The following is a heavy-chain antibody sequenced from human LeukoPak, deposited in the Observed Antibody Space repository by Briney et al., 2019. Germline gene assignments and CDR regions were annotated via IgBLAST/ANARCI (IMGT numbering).Heavy chain of an antibody. CDR2: INPNSGGT. J-gene: IGHJ5*02. Sequence: ASVKVSCKASGYTLTAYSMHWLLPAPGQGLAWMGWINPNSGGTNYAQKFQGGVTMTRDTSISTAYMELSRLRSDDTAVYYCARVARGISYCSGGGCSTNWLVPCGQGTLVTVSS. V-gene: IGHV1-2*02. CDR1: GYTLTAYS. D-gene: IGHD2-15*01. CDR3: ARVARGISYCSGGGCSTNWLVP.